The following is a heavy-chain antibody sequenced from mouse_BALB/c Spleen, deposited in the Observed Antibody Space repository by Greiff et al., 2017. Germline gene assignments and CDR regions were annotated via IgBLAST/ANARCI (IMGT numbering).Heavy chain of an antibody. Sequence: EVKLVESGGGLVKPGGSLKLSCAASGFAFSSYDMSWVRQTPEKRLEWVAYISSGGGSTYYPDTVKGRFTISRDNAKNTLYLQMSSLKSEDTAMYYCARHGITTAYFDYWGQGTTLTVSS. V-gene: IGHV5-12-1*01. CDR2: ISSGGGST. CDR3: ARHGITTAYFDY. J-gene: IGHJ2*01. D-gene: IGHD1-2*01. CDR1: GFAFSSYD.